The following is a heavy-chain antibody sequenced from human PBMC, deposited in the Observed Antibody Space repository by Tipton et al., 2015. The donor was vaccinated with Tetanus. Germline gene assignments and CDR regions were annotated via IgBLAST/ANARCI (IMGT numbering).Heavy chain of an antibody. CDR2: SWYDGTDQ. CDR3: AREADWSGGSCFSGGFDN. J-gene: IGHJ4*02. Sequence: SLRLSCAASGFIFSSYGIHWVRQAPGKGLEWVAVSWYDGTDQYYADSVKGRFTLSRDNSKNTLYLEMNSLRAEDTALYYCAREADWSGGSCFSGGFDNWGGGTQVTFSS. D-gene: IGHD2-15*01. CDR1: GFIFSSYG. V-gene: IGHV3-33*01.